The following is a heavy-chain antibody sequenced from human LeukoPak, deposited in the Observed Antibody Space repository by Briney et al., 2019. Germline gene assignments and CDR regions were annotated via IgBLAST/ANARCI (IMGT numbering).Heavy chain of an antibody. Sequence: ASVKVSCKASGYTFSNYYFTWVRQAPGQGLEWMGWISGYNGITNFARNLQGRVTMTTDTSTSTTYMELRSLTSDDTAVYYCARSRPGSTGWAPQLLDCWGQGTLVTVSS. D-gene: IGHD6-19*01. CDR1: GYTFSNYY. J-gene: IGHJ4*02. CDR2: ISGYNGIT. V-gene: IGHV1-18*01. CDR3: ARSRPGSTGWAPQLLDC.